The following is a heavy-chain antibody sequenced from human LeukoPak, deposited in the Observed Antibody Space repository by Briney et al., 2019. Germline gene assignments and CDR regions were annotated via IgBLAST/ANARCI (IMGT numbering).Heavy chain of an antibody. CDR1: GGSISGHY. V-gene: IGHV4-59*11. CDR2: IYYTGDT. CDR3: VRVVTGSVDY. Sequence: KPSETLSLTCTVSGGSISGHYWGWIRQPPGKGLEWIGYIYYTGDTNYIPSLKSRVTISVDTSKNQFSLRLGSVTAADTALYCCVRVVTGSVDYWGRGTLVTVSS. D-gene: IGHD1-26*01. J-gene: IGHJ4*02.